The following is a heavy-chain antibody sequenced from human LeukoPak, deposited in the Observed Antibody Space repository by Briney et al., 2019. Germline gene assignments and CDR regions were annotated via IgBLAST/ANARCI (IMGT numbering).Heavy chain of an antibody. Sequence: GEPLKISCKGSGYSFTSYWIGWVRPMPGKGVEWMGIIYPGDSDTRYSPSFQGQVTISADKSISTAYLQWSSLKASDTAMYYCARHSHYDFWSGYFDYWGQGTLVTVSS. J-gene: IGHJ4*02. CDR2: IYPGDSDT. CDR3: ARHSHYDFWSGYFDY. V-gene: IGHV5-51*01. D-gene: IGHD3-3*01. CDR1: GYSFTSYW.